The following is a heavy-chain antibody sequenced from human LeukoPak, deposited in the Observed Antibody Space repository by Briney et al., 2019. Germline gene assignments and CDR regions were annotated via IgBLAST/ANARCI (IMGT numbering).Heavy chain of an antibody. J-gene: IGHJ5*02. CDR1: GGSIRTSSYY. V-gene: IGHV4-39*07. Sequence: SETLSLTCIVPGGSIRTSSYYWGWIRQTPGKGLEWIGSIHYSGSTYYNPSLKSRVTISVESTQFSLNLMSVTPADTATYYCARDDAASYYSWFGTWGQGILVTVSS. CDR3: ARDDAASYYSWFGT. CDR2: IHYSGST. D-gene: IGHD1-26*01.